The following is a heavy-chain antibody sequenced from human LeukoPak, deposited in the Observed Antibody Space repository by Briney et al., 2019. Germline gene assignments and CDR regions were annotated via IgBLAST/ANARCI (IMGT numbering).Heavy chain of an antibody. CDR3: ARDQGYSYGAFDF. CDR1: GYTFTGYH. J-gene: IGHJ4*02. CDR2: INPNSGDT. D-gene: IGHD5-18*01. V-gene: IGHV1-2*06. Sequence: GASVKVSCKASGYTFTGYHMHWVRQAPGQGLEWMGRINPNSGDTNYAQKFQGRVTMTRDTSISTAYMELSRLRSDDTAVYYCARDQGYSYGAFDFWGQGALVTVSS.